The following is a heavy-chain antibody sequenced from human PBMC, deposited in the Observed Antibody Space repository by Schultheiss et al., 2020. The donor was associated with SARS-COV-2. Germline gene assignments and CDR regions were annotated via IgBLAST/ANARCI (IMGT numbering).Heavy chain of an antibody. CDR1: GFSLTTSGVG. D-gene: IGHD4-11*01. V-gene: IGHV2-5*02. Sequence: SGPTLVKPTQTLTLTCTFSGFSLTTSGVGVGWIRQPPGKALEWLALIYWDDDNRYSPSLKSRLTITKDTSKNQVVLTMTNMDPVDTATYYCARIAYSSQILAYYYYGMDVWGQGTTVTVSS. CDR2: IYWDDDN. J-gene: IGHJ6*02. CDR3: ARIAYSSQILAYYYYGMDV.